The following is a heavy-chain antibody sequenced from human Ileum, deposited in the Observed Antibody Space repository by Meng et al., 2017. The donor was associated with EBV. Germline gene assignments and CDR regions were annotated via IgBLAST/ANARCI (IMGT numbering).Heavy chain of an antibody. Sequence: QVQLRGSGPGLVGPSGTLSLTCSVSGDSISNEHWWSWFRQAPGKGLEWIGEIHHTRGPNYNPSLKSRVIISVDKSNNHFSLRLSAVTAADTAVYYCASNGAFSLDHWGQGTLVTVSS. CDR2: IHHTRGP. V-gene: IGHV4-4*02. CDR1: GDSISNEHW. D-gene: IGHD2-8*01. CDR3: ASNGAFSLDH. J-gene: IGHJ4*02.